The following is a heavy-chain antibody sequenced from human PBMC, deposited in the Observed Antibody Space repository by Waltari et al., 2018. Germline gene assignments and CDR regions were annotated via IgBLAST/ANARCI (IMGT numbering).Heavy chain of an antibody. CDR1: GGSITTNRHY. V-gene: IGHV4-39*01. CDR2: ILYNGAT. D-gene: IGHD5-12*01. J-gene: IGHJ3*01. Sequence: QLQLQESGLGLVKPSETLSPTCSVSGGSITTNRHYWGWFRQPPGQGLEWIATILYNGATYTSPSLEGRRTMSRDASKNQLSLTLGSVTAADTSVYFCATYIGASIGTAACEVWGQGTMVTVSS. CDR3: ATYIGASIGTAACEV.